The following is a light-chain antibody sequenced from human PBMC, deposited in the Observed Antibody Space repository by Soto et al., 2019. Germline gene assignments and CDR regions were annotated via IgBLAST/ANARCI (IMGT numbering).Light chain of an antibody. CDR3: QQRVKSPMFT. CDR2: AAS. J-gene: IGKJ2*01. CDR1: QSISKS. Sequence: DIQLTQSPSSLSASVGDRVTITCRSSQSISKSLNWYQQKPGRAPKLLIYAASTLQDGVPSRFRGSLSSTEFTLTISRRQPEDFATYYCQQRVKSPMFTFGQGTKLEMK. V-gene: IGKV1-39*01.